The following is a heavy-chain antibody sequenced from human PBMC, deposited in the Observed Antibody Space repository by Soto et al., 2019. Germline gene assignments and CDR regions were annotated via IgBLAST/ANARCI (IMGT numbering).Heavy chain of an antibody. V-gene: IGHV3-30*18. CDR2: ISHDGSNK. J-gene: IGHJ6*02. CDR3: AKDLGSGKPYYYYAMDV. Sequence: QGQLVESGGGVVQPGTSLRLSCEASGFIFSRYDVHWVRQAPGKGLEWVAVISHDGSNKDYAESVKGRFIISRDKSENTLYLQMNSLRAEDTAVYYCAKDLGSGKPYYYYAMDVWGQGTTVTVSS. CDR1: GFIFSRYD. D-gene: IGHD3-10*01.